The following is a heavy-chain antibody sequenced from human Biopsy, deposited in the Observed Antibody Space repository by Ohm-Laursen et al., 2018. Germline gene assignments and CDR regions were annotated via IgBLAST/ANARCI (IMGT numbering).Heavy chain of an antibody. CDR3: AIDGNDFLTDYLKIDQ. D-gene: IGHD3-9*01. CDR1: GYTFTGYY. Sequence: ASVKVSCKASGYTFTGYYLHWVRQAPGQGLEWMGWINPKSGGTHYLEKFRGRVTMTRDTSISTAYMEVSSLRSDGTAVYYCAIDGNDFLTDYLKIDQWGQGTLATVSS. V-gene: IGHV1-2*02. J-gene: IGHJ4*02. CDR2: INPKSGGT.